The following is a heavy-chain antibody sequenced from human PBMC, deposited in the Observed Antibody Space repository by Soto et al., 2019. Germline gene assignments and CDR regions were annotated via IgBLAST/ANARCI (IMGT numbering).Heavy chain of an antibody. V-gene: IGHV4-39*01. CDR3: ARHRARNWFDP. Sequence: SETLSLTCIVSGGSISNSSYYWGWIRQPPGKGLEWIGSIYYSGSTYYNPSLKSRVTVSVDTSKNQFSLKLSSVTAADKAVFYCARHRARNWFDPWGQGTLVTVSS. CDR1: GGSISNSSYY. D-gene: IGHD6-6*01. CDR2: IYYSGST. J-gene: IGHJ5*02.